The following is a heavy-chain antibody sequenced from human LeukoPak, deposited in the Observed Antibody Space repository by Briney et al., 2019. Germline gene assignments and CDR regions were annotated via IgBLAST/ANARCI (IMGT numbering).Heavy chain of an antibody. V-gene: IGHV4-4*02. D-gene: IGHD1-26*01. J-gene: IGHJ4*02. CDR2: IHRSGST. CDR1: GDSISSSHW. Sequence: ASETLSLTCAVSGDSISSSHWWSWVRQPPEKGPEWIGEIHRSGSTNYNPSLKSRVTISVDKSKNQFSLKLSSVTAADTAVYYCARDSGGSGSYFDYWGQGTLVTVSS. CDR3: ARDSGGSGSYFDY.